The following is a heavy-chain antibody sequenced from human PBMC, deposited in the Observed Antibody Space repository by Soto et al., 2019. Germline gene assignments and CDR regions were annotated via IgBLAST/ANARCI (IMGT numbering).Heavy chain of an antibody. Sequence: QITLKESGPTLVKPTQTLTLTCTFSGFSLSTSGVGVGWIRQPPGKALEWLALIYWNDDKRYSPSLKSRLTITKDTSKNKVVLTMTNMDPVDTATYYCAHSGRFLEWYWGWFDPWGQGTLVTVSS. V-gene: IGHV2-5*01. CDR1: GFSLSTSGVG. J-gene: IGHJ5*02. CDR2: IYWNDDK. D-gene: IGHD3-3*01. CDR3: AHSGRFLEWYWGWFDP.